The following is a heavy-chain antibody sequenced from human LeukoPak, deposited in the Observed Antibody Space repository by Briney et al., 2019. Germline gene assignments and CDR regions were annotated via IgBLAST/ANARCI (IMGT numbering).Heavy chain of an antibody. CDR3: AREGVATAGTAYDY. CDR2: FYSGNHT. J-gene: IGHJ4*02. V-gene: IGHV3-66*01. CDR1: GVVVSDNY. Sequence: GGSVRLSCAVSGVVVSDNYISWVRQAPGEGREWISIFYSGNHTSYTDSVKGRFIISRDNSKNMVYLQMDSLRPDDTAVYYCAREGVATAGTAYDYWGQGTLVTVSS. D-gene: IGHD3-3*01.